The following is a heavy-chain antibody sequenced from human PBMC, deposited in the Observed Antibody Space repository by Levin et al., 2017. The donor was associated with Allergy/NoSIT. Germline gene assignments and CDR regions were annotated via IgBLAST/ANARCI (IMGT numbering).Heavy chain of an antibody. J-gene: IGHJ4*02. D-gene: IGHD3-10*01. CDR1: GFTFSDYY. CDR2: ISSSSSYT. Sequence: GGSLRLSCAASGFTFSDYYMSWIRQAPGKGLEWVSYISSSSSYTNYADSVKGRFTISRDNAKNSLYLQMNSLRAEDTAVYYCARAPYDYDGSGSYPDYWGQGTLVTVSS. V-gene: IGHV3-11*05. CDR3: ARAPYDYDGSGSYPDY.